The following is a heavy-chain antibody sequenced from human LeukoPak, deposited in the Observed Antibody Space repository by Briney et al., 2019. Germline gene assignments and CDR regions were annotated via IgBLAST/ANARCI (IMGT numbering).Heavy chain of an antibody. CDR2: IKKDGSEK. V-gene: IGHV3-7*01. D-gene: IGHD4-17*01. Sequence: PGGSLRLSCAASGFTFSSHRMSWVRQAPGKGLEWVANIKKDGSEKYYVDSVKGRFTISRDNAKTSLYLQMNSLRAEDTAVYYCARGLGSSGEGYAHWGQGTLVTVSS. CDR3: ARGLGSSGEGYAH. CDR1: GFTFSSHR. J-gene: IGHJ4*02.